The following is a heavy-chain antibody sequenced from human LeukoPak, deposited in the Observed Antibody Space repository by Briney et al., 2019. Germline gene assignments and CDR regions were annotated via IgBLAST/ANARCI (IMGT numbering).Heavy chain of an antibody. CDR3: AKHRTFYCDSGGYFYFDY. D-gene: IGHD3-22*01. CDR1: GFTFSNYA. J-gene: IGHJ4*02. V-gene: IGHV3-23*01. Sequence: PGGSLRLSCAASGFTFSNYAMSWVRQAPGKGLEWASRVSGSGGRTYYADSVKGRVTISRDNSKNMLYLQMSSLRAEDTAVYYCAKHRTFYCDSGGYFYFDYWGQGTLVAVSS. CDR2: VSGSGGRT.